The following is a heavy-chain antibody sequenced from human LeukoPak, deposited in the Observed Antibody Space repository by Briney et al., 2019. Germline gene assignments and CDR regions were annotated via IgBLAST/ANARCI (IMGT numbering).Heavy chain of an antibody. D-gene: IGHD2/OR15-2a*01. CDR2: IIPIFGTA. J-gene: IGHJ5*02. Sequence: ASVKVSCKASGGTFSSYAISWVRQAPGRGLEWMGGIIPIFGTANYAQKFQGRVTITTDESTSTAYMELSSLRSEDTAVYYCASSGLLVHWFDPWGQGTLVTVSS. V-gene: IGHV1-69*05. CDR1: GGTFSSYA. CDR3: ASSGLLVHWFDP.